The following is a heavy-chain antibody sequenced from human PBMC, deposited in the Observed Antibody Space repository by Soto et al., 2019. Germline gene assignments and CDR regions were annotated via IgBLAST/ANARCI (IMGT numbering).Heavy chain of an antibody. V-gene: IGHV4-4*02. CDR3: ARAEHMVRGVIIDYYYGMDV. CDR2: IYHSGST. Sequence: SETLSLTCAVSGGSISSSNWWSWVRQPPGKGLEWIGEIYHSGSTNYNPSLKSRVTISVDQSKNQFSLKLSSVTAADTAVYYCARAEHMVRGVIIDYYYGMDVWGQGTTVT. J-gene: IGHJ6*02. CDR1: GGSISSSNW. D-gene: IGHD3-10*01.